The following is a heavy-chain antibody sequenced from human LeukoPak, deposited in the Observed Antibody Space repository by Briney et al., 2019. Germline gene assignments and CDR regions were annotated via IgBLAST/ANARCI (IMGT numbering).Heavy chain of an antibody. CDR3: ARVRNYDFWSGSETYFDY. CDR2: INHSGST. J-gene: IGHJ4*02. V-gene: IGHV4-34*01. D-gene: IGHD3-3*01. Sequence: SETVSLTCAVYGGPFSGYYWSWIRQPPGKGLEWIGEINHSGSTNYNPSLKSRVTISVDTSKNQFSLKLSSVTAADTAVYYCARVRNYDFWSGSETYFDYWGQGTLVTVSS. CDR1: GGPFSGYY.